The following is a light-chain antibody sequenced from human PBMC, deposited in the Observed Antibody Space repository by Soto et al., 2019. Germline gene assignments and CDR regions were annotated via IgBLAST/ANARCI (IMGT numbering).Light chain of an antibody. V-gene: IGLV8-61*01. Sequence: QTVVTQEPSFSVSPGGTVTLTCALSSGSVSTNNYPSWCQQTPGQAPRTLIFRTNTRSSGVPDRFSGSILGNKAALTITGAQADYESGYYCVPFLGRCIWGFGGGTQLTLL. CDR2: RTN. CDR1: SGSVSTNNY. CDR3: VPFLGRCIWG. J-gene: IGLJ3*02.